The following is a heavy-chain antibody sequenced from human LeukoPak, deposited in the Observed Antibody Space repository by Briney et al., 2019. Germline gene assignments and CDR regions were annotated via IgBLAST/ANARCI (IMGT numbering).Heavy chain of an antibody. CDR1: GFTFSSYD. Sequence: GGSLRLACAASGFTFSSYDMIWVRQAPGKGLERVSDISGSGGITNYADSVKGRFIISRDSSKETLDLQMNSLRVEDTAVYYCAKLGSSWYYFDYWGQGTLVTVSS. CDR3: AKLGSSWYYFDY. CDR2: ISGSGGIT. J-gene: IGHJ4*02. V-gene: IGHV3-23*01. D-gene: IGHD6-13*01.